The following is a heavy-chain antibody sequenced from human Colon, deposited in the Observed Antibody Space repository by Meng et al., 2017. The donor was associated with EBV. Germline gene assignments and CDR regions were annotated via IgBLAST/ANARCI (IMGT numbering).Heavy chain of an antibody. CDR3: ARDGIGWYTGDY. Sequence: QVQLVESGGGVVQPGTSLRVSCVVSGFSVSKYGMHWVRQAPGKGLEWVALISPNGIWYANSVKGRFSVSRDNSKNTVYLQMKSLRGEDTALYYCARDGIGWYTGDYWGQGPLGTVDS. CDR2: ISPNGI. CDR1: GFSVSKYG. D-gene: IGHD6-19*01. V-gene: IGHV3-30*03. J-gene: IGHJ4*02.